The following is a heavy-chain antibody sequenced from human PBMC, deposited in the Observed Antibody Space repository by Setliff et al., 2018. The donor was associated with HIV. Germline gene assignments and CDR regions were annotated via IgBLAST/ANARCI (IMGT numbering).Heavy chain of an antibody. J-gene: IGHJ4*02. CDR3: ARVVYYDSSGHPPGYFDY. CDR1: GDSISRSSYY. Sequence: SETLSLTCTVSGDSISRSSYYWGWIRQPPGKGLEWIGYIYYSGSTNYNPSLKSRVTISVDTSKNQFSLKLSSVTAADTAVYYCARVVYYDSSGHPPGYFDYWGQGTLVTVSS. CDR2: IYYSGST. V-gene: IGHV4-61*05. D-gene: IGHD3-22*01.